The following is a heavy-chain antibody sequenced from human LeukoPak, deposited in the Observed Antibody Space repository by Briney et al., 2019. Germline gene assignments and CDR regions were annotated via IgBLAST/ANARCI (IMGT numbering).Heavy chain of an antibody. CDR2: IKQDGSEK. Sequence: PGGSLRLSCAASGFTFSIYWMTWVRQAPGKGLEWVANIKQDGSEKNYVDSVKGRFTISRDNAKNSLYLEMNSLGVEDTAVYYCARSLNWFDPWGQGTLVTVSS. CDR3: ARSLNWFDP. J-gene: IGHJ5*02. CDR1: GFTFSIYW. V-gene: IGHV3-7*03.